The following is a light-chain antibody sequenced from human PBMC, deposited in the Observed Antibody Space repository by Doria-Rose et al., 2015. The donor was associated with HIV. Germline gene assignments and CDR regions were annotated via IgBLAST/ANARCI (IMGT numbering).Light chain of an antibody. J-gene: IGKJ1*01. CDR3: HQYGTSWT. CDR1: QSFSSTY. Sequence: TQSPGTLSLSPGERATPSCRASQSFSSTYLAWYQQKPGQAPSLLIYDGSTRATGIPDGFSASGSGTDFTLTINRLEPEDFALYYCHQYGTSWTFGQGTKVEI. CDR2: DGS. V-gene: IGKV3-20*01.